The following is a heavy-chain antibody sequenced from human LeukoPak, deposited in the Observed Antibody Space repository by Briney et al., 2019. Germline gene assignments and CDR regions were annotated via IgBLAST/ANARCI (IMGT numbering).Heavy chain of an antibody. Sequence: SETLSLTCTVSGGSISSYYWSWIRQPPGKGLEWIGYIYYSGSTNYNPSLKSRVTISVDTSKNQFSLKLSSVTAADTAVYYCARVQRAGMKNQLEWFDPWGQGTLVTVSS. CDR2: IYYSGST. J-gene: IGHJ5*02. CDR3: ARVQRAGMKNQLEWFDP. V-gene: IGHV4-59*01. D-gene: IGHD2-2*01. CDR1: GGSISSYY.